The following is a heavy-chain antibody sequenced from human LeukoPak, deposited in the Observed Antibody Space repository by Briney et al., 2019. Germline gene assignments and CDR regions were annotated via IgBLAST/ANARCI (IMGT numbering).Heavy chain of an antibody. CDR2: IYHSGST. Sequence: SETLSLTCAVSGGSISSSNWWSWVRQPPGKGLEWIGEIYHSGSTNYNPSLKSRVTISVDKSKNQFSLKLSSVTAADTAVYYCASLYSSGWYEDYWGQGTLVTVSS. V-gene: IGHV4-4*02. CDR1: GGSISSSNW. D-gene: IGHD6-19*01. J-gene: IGHJ4*02. CDR3: ASLYSSGWYEDY.